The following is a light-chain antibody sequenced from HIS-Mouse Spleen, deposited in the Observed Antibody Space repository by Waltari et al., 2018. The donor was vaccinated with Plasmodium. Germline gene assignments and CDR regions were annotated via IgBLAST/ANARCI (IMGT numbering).Light chain of an antibody. CDR2: GAS. Sequence: EIVMTQSPATLSVSPGERATLSCRASQSVSSNLAWYQQKPGQAPRLLIYGASTRATGIPAGFSGSGSGTEFTLTISSLQSEDFAVYYCQQYNNWSFTFGPGTKGDIK. CDR1: QSVSSN. J-gene: IGKJ3*01. CDR3: QQYNNWSFT. V-gene: IGKV3-15*01.